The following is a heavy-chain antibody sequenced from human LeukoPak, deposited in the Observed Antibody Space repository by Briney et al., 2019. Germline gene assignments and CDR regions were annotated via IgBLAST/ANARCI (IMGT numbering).Heavy chain of an antibody. CDR1: GGSISSGSYY. D-gene: IGHD3-16*01. Sequence: PSQTLSLTCTVSGGSISSGSYYWSWIRQPAGKGLEWIGRIYTSGSTNYNPPLKSRVTISVDTSKNQFSLRLSSVTAADTAVYYCATGMITFGGVTAFDIWGQGTMVTVSS. CDR3: ATGMITFGGVTAFDI. CDR2: IYTSGST. V-gene: IGHV4-61*02. J-gene: IGHJ3*02.